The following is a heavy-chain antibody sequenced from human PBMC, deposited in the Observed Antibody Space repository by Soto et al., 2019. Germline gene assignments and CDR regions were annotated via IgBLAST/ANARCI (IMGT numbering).Heavy chain of an antibody. Sequence: ASVKVSWKASGYTFTSYGISWGRQAPGQGLEWMGWIGAYNGNTNYAQKLQGRVTMTTDTSTSTAYMELRSLRSDDTAVYYCARVERGYDILTGYESFDPWGQGTLVTVSS. J-gene: IGHJ5*02. CDR1: GYTFTSYG. CDR3: ARVERGYDILTGYESFDP. V-gene: IGHV1-18*01. CDR2: IGAYNGNT. D-gene: IGHD3-9*01.